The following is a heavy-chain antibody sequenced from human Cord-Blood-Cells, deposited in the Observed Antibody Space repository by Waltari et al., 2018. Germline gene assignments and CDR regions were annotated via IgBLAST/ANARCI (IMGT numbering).Heavy chain of an antibody. Sequence: QLQLQESGPGLVKPSETLSLTCTVPGGSISSISSYWGWIRQPPGKGLEWIGSIYYSGSTYYNPSLKSRVTISVDTSKNQFSLKLSSVTAADTAVYYCASGANGYDSSGYFDYWGQGTLVTVSS. CDR2: IYYSGST. CDR1: GGSISSISSY. J-gene: IGHJ4*02. D-gene: IGHD3-22*01. V-gene: IGHV4-39*07. CDR3: ASGANGYDSSGYFDY.